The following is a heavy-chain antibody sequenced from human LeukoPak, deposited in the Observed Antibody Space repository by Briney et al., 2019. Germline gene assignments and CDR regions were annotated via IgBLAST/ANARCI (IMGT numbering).Heavy chain of an antibody. D-gene: IGHD5-18*01. CDR3: ARNDFDTSMIFHFFVL. CDR2: MHPTGGST. Sequence: AAVKVCFQASGYTFTDYYMHWVRQAPGQGLEWMGVMHPTGGSTNYAQNFHGRVTMTKDTSTGTFYMELSSLRSEDTAVYFCARNDFDTSMIFHFFVLWGQRPLVRVSS. V-gene: IGHV1-46*01. CDR1: GYTFTDYY. J-gene: IGHJ5*02.